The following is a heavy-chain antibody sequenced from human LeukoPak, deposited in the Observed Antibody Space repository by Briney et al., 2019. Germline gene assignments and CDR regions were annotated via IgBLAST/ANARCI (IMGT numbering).Heavy chain of an antibody. CDR3: ARGPAHSGYDKIFDY. V-gene: IGHV4-34*01. CDR2: INHSGST. D-gene: IGHD5-12*01. Sequence: PSETLSLTCAVYGGSFSGYYWSWIRQPPGKGLEWIGEINHSGSTNYNPSLKSRVTISVGTSKNQFSLKLSSVTAADTAVYYCARGPAHSGYDKIFDYWGQGTLVTVSS. CDR1: GGSFSGYY. J-gene: IGHJ4*02.